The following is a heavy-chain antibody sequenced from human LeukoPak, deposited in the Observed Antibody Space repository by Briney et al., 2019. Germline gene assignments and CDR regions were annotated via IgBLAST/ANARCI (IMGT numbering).Heavy chain of an antibody. Sequence: GGSLRLSCAASGFIFTNYDMRWVRQAPGKGLEWVAVISNDGRNQYYAGSVKGRFTISRDNSKNTLYLQMDSLRVEDMSVYYCARQLSRGEWVDSWGQGTQVTVSS. V-gene: IGHV3-30*03. J-gene: IGHJ4*02. CDR3: ARQLSRGEWVDS. D-gene: IGHD3-16*01. CDR1: GFIFTNYD. CDR2: ISNDGRNQ.